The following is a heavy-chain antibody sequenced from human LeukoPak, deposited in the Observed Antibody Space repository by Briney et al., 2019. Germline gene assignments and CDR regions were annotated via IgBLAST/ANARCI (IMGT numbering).Heavy chain of an antibody. D-gene: IGHD5-18*01. V-gene: IGHV3-30-3*01. CDR3: ARTHLTYSYGPFGY. CDR2: ISYDGSNK. Sequence: GRSLRLSCAASGFTFSSYAMHWVRQAPGKWLDWVAVISYDGSNKYYADSVKGRFTISRDNSKNTLYLQMNSLRAEDTAVYYCARTHLTYSYGPFGYWGQGTLVTVSS. J-gene: IGHJ4*02. CDR1: GFTFSSYA.